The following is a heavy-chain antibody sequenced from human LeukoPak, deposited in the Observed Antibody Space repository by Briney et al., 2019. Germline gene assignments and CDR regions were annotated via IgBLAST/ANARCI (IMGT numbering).Heavy chain of an antibody. CDR1: GGSISSYY. J-gene: IGHJ4*02. CDR3: ARVRKAFDY. Sequence: SETLSLTCTVSGGSISSYYWSWIRQPPGKGLEWIGYIYYSGSTNYNPSLKSRVTISVDTSKNQFSLKLSSVTAADTAVHYCARVRKAFDYWGQGTLVTVSS. CDR2: IYYSGST. V-gene: IGHV4-59*01.